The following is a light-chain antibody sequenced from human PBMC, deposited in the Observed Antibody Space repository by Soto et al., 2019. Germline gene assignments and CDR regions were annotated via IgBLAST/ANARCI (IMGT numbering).Light chain of an antibody. J-gene: IGKJ1*01. V-gene: IGKV3-20*01. CDR2: GAS. CDR3: HQYVSSWT. Sequence: EIVLTQPPGTLSLSPGARATLSPRASQSVSSTYVAWYQQKSGQAPRLLIYGASSRATGIPDRFSGSGSGTDFTLTISRLEPEDFAVYYCHQYVSSWTVGQGTKVDIK. CDR1: QSVSSTY.